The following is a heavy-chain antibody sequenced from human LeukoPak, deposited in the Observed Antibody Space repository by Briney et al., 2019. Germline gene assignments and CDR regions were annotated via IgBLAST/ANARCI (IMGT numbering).Heavy chain of an antibody. CDR2: IYHSGST. D-gene: IGHD6-19*01. V-gene: IGHV4-38-2*02. J-gene: IGHJ4*02. CDR1: GYSISSGYY. Sequence: SETLSLTCTVSGYSISSGYYWGWIQQPPGKGLEWIGSIYHSGSTYYNPSLKSRVTISVDTSKNQFSLKLSSVTAADTAVYYCARHSGYSSGWYIDYWGQGTLVTVSS. CDR3: ARHSGYSSGWYIDY.